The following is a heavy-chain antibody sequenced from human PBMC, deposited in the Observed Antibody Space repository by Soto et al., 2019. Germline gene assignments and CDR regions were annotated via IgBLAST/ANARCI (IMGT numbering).Heavy chain of an antibody. CDR2: IYHSGST. CDR3: ARGMTTATTIDY. D-gene: IGHD4-4*01. CDR1: GGSISSGGYS. Sequence: SETLSLTCAVSGGSISSGGYSWSWIRQPPGKGLEWIGYIYHSGSTYYNPSLKSRVTISVDRSKNQFSLKLSSVTAADTAVYYCARGMTTATTIDYWGQGTLVTVS. V-gene: IGHV4-30-2*01. J-gene: IGHJ4*02.